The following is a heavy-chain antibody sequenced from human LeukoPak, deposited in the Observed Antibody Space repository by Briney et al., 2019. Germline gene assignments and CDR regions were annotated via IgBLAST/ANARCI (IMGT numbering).Heavy chain of an antibody. CDR2: IYYSGST. J-gene: IGHJ4*02. D-gene: IGHD6-13*01. CDR3: AIAAAGPTVYFDY. Sequence: SETLSLTCTVSGGSISSYYWSWIRQPPGKGLEWIGYIYYSGSTNYNPSLKSRVTISVDTSKNQFSLKLSSVTAADTAVYYCAIAAAGPTVYFDYWGQGTLVTVSS. CDR1: GGSISSYY. V-gene: IGHV4-59*12.